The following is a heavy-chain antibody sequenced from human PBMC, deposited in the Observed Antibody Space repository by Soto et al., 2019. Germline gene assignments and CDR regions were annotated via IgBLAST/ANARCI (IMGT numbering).Heavy chain of an antibody. V-gene: IGHV3-49*03. CDR2: IRSKAYGGTT. D-gene: IGHD3-3*01. CDR3: TRDGATYSIRHDFWSGRDYYYMDV. J-gene: IGHJ6*03. Sequence: GGSLRLSCTASGFTFGDYAMSWFRQAPGKGLEWVGFIRSKAYGGTTEYAASVKGRLTISRDDSKSIAYLQMNSLKTEDTAVYYCTRDGATYSIRHDFWSGRDYYYMDVWGKGTTVTVSS. CDR1: GFTFGDYA.